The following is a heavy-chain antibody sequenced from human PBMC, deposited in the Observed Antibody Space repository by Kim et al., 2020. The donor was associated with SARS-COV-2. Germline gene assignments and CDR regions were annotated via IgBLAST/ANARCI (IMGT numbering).Heavy chain of an antibody. CDR3: AREPTVTRSRNFDY. D-gene: IGHD4-17*01. Sequence: NPSLKSRVTISVDTSKNQFSLKLSSVTAADTAVYYCAREPTVTRSRNFDYWGQGTLVTVSS. V-gene: IGHV4-34*01. J-gene: IGHJ4*02.